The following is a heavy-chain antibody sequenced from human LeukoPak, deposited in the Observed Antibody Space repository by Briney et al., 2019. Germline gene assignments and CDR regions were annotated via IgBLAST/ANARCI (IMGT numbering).Heavy chain of an antibody. CDR1: GFTFSDYG. Sequence: QPGGPLRLSCAASGFTFSDYGMHWVRQAPGKGLEWVAVISYDGSNEYYADSVKGRFTISRDNSKNTLYLQMNSLRAEDTAVYYCAKDRGYSYGFSYFDYWGQGTLVTVSS. CDR3: AKDRGYSYGFSYFDY. D-gene: IGHD5-18*01. CDR2: ISYDGSNE. J-gene: IGHJ4*02. V-gene: IGHV3-30*18.